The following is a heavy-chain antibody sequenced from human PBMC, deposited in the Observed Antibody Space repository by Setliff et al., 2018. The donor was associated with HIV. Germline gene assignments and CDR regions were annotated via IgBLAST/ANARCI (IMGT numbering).Heavy chain of an antibody. V-gene: IGHV4-59*01. D-gene: IGHD3-10*01. Sequence: SETLSLTCTVSGGSISSYDWSWIRQPPGKGLEWIGYIYYSGSTDYNPSLKSRVTISVDTSKNQFSLKLSSVTAADTAVYYCARLDAMRGAYYYGSGSYQSDAFDIWGQGTMVTVSS. CDR1: GGSISSYD. CDR2: IYYSGST. CDR3: ARLDAMRGAYYYGSGSYQSDAFDI. J-gene: IGHJ3*02.